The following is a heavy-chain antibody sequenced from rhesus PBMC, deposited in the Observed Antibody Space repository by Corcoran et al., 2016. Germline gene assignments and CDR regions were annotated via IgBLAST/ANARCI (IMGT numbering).Heavy chain of an antibody. Sequence: QVQLQESGPGLVKPSETLSLTCAVSGGSISSSNWWSWIRQSPGKGLEWIGYIYGGSGSTSYNPSLKSRVTLSVDTSKNQLSLKLSSVTTADTAVYYCARGRISGSRWGQGVLVTVSS. J-gene: IGHJ4*01. CDR2: IYGGSGST. CDR1: GGSISSSNW. D-gene: IGHD2-21*01. V-gene: IGHV4S7*01. CDR3: ARGRISGSR.